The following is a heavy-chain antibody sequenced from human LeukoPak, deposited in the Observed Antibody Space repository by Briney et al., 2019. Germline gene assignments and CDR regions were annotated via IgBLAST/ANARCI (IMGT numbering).Heavy chain of an antibody. CDR2: IKPDGSEK. V-gene: IGHV3-7*01. CDR3: ASHASGWFA. Sequence: GGSLRLSCTASRFTFSDYWMSWVRQAPGKGVEWVANIKPDGSEKFYVDSVKGRFTISRDNAKDSVSLQLNSLRVEDTAVYYCASHASGWFAWGQGTLVTVSS. D-gene: IGHD6-19*01. J-gene: IGHJ5*02. CDR1: RFTFSDYW.